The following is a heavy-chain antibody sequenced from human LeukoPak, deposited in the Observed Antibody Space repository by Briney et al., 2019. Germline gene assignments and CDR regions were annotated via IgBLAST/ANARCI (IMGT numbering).Heavy chain of an antibody. Sequence: SETLSLTCTVSGSSMSSDYYWSWIRQPAGKGLEWIGRIYTSGSTNYNPSLKSRVTMSVDTSKNRFSLKLSSVTAADTAVYYCARDGRASSQPYYYYYYMDVWGKGTTVTISS. D-gene: IGHD2-2*01. CDR3: ARDGRASSQPYYYYYYMDV. CDR1: GSSMSSDYY. CDR2: IYTSGST. V-gene: IGHV4-4*07. J-gene: IGHJ6*03.